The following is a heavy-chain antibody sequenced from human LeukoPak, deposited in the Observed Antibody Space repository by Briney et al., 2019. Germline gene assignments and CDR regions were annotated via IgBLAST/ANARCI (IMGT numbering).Heavy chain of an antibody. CDR1: GYSISSGYY. D-gene: IGHD6-19*01. CDR2: IYHSGST. CDR3: ARGDSGWYLGLGFDY. J-gene: IGHJ4*02. V-gene: IGHV4-38-2*02. Sequence: KPSETLSFTCTVSGYSISSGYYWGWIRQPPGKGLEWIGSIYHSGSTYYNPSLKSRVTISVDTSKNQFSLKLSSVTAADTAVYYCARGDSGWYLGLGFDYWGQGTLVTVSS.